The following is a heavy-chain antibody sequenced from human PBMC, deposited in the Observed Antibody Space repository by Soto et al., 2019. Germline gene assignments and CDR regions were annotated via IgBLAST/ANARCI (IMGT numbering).Heavy chain of an antibody. D-gene: IGHD6-13*01. CDR1: GGTFSNYA. J-gene: IGHJ5*02. Sequence: QVRLVQSGAEVKKPGSSVKVSCKASGGTFSNYAITWLRLAPGQGLEWLGGTIPVFGPVNYAQKFQGRVTITADESTSTAYMELNRLRSEDTAVYYCARDNPYTNSFGNWFDPWGQGTLVIVS. CDR2: TIPVFGPV. V-gene: IGHV1-69*01. CDR3: ARDNPYTNSFGNWFDP.